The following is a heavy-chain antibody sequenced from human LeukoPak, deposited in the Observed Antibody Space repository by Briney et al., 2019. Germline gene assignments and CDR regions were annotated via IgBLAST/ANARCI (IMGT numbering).Heavy chain of an antibody. CDR2: IYSGGST. D-gene: IGHD6-19*01. CDR1: GFTVSSNY. Sequence: PGGSLRLSCAASGFTVSSNYMSWVRQAPGKGLEWVSVIYSGGSTYYADSVKGRFTISRHNSKNTLYLQMNSLRAEDTAVYYCAGSSGWLPSAHFDYWGQGTLVTVSS. CDR3: AGSSGWLPSAHFDY. J-gene: IGHJ4*02. V-gene: IGHV3-53*04.